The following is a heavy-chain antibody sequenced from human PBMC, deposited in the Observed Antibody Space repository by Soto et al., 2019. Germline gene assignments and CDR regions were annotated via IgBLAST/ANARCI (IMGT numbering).Heavy chain of an antibody. CDR3: VRGPFCCSDCHFAS. J-gene: IGHJ5*01. CDR2: IRPDGNT. CDR1: GGSVSDYY. D-gene: IGHD2-21*02. V-gene: IGHV4-4*07. Sequence: QVPLQESGPGLVKPSETLSLTCTIFGGSVSDYYWSWVRQPAGKGLEWIGRIRPDGNTNYSPSLMSLVTMSVDTSHNQFSLKLTSVTAADKAVYYGVRGPFCCSDCHFASWGQGALVTVSS.